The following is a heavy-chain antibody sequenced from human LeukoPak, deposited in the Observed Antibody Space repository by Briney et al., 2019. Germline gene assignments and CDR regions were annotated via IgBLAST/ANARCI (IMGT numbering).Heavy chain of an antibody. CDR3: ARHRSSGREYEYYFDY. Sequence: SETLSLTCTVSGGSISSSSYYWGWIRQPPGKGLEWIGYIYYSGSTNYNPSLKSRVTISVDTSKNQFSLKLSSVTAADTAVYYCARHRSSGREYEYYFDYWGQGTLVTVSS. CDR2: IYYSGST. D-gene: IGHD6-19*01. J-gene: IGHJ4*02. CDR1: GGSISSSSYY. V-gene: IGHV4-61*05.